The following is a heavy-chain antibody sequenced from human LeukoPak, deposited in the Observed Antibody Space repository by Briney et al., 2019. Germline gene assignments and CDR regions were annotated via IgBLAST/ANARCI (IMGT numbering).Heavy chain of an antibody. V-gene: IGHV1-18*01. CDR2: ISAYNGNT. D-gene: IGHD3-3*01. CDR1: GYTFTSYD. J-gene: IGHJ4*02. CDR3: ARVNYDFWSGYYHRPYYFDY. Sequence: ASVKVSCKASGYTFTSYDISWVRQAPGQGLEWMGWISAYNGNTNYAQKLQGRVTMTTDTSTSTAYMELRSLRSDDTAVYYCARVNYDFWSGYYHRPYYFDYWGQGTLVTVSS.